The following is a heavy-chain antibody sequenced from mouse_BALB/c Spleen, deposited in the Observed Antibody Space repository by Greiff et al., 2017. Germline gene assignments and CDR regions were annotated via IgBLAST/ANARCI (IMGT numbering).Heavy chain of an antibody. D-gene: IGHD2-3*01. Sequence: EVHLVESGGGLVKPGGSLKLSCAASGFTFSDYYMYWVRQTPEKRLEWVATISDGGSYTYYPDSVKGRFTISRDNAKNNLYLQMRSLKSEDTAMYYCARDREGYDRYYYAMDDWGQGTSVTVSS. V-gene: IGHV5-4*02. J-gene: IGHJ4*01. CDR1: GFTFSDYY. CDR2: ISDGGSYT. CDR3: ARDREGYDRYYYAMDD.